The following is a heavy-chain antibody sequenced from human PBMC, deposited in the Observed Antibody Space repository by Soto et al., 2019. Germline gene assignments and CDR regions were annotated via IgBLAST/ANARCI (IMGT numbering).Heavy chain of an antibody. V-gene: IGHV1-3*01. J-gene: IGHJ6*02. CDR2: INAGNGNT. D-gene: IGHD2-15*01. Sequence: ASVKVSCKASGYTFTSYAMHWVRQAPGQRLEWMGWINAGNGNTKYSQKFQGRVTITRDTSASTAYMELSSLRSEDTAVYYCASEYFSGGRCPLYYGMDVWGQGTKVTVSS. CDR3: ASEYFSGGRCPLYYGMDV. CDR1: GYTFTSYA.